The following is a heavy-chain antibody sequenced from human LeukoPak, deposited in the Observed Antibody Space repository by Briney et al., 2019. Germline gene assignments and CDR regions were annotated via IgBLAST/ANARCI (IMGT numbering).Heavy chain of an antibody. J-gene: IGHJ6*02. Sequence: PSQTLSLTCSVSGGSISNSGYYWCWIRQHPGKGLEWIGYIYYNGNTYYNPSLKSRVTISVDTSKNQFSLKVSSVTAADTAVYYCARDARFSGTPPFGMDVWGQGTTVTVSS. CDR1: GGSISNSGYY. CDR2: IYYNGNT. V-gene: IGHV4-31*03. CDR3: ARDARFSGTPPFGMDV. D-gene: IGHD6-25*01.